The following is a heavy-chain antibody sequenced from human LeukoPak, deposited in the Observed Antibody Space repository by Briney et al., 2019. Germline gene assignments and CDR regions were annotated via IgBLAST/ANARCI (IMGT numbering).Heavy chain of an antibody. CDR1: GFTLSSYW. V-gene: IGHV3-74*01. CDR2: INSDGSST. D-gene: IGHD1-1*01. CDR3: AGSNWNDEGGFDY. J-gene: IGHJ4*02. Sequence: GGSLRLSCAASGFTLSSYWMHWVRQAPGKGLVWVSRINSDGSSTSYADSVKGRFTISSDNAKNTLFLQMSSLRAEDTAVYYCAGSNWNDEGGFDYWGQGTLVTVSS.